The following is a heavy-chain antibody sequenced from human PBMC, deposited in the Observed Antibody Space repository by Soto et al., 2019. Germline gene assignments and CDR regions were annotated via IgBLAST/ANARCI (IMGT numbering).Heavy chain of an antibody. J-gene: IGHJ4*02. CDR1: GGSISSGGYY. V-gene: IGHV4-31*03. CDR2: IYYSGST. CDR3: ARSEMATTGPYFDY. Sequence: LSLTCTVSGGSISSGGYYWSWIRQHPGKGLEWIGYIYYSGSTYYNPSLKSRVTISVDTSKNQFSLKLSSVTAADTAVYYCARSEMATTGPYFDYWGQGTLVTVSS. D-gene: IGHD5-12*01.